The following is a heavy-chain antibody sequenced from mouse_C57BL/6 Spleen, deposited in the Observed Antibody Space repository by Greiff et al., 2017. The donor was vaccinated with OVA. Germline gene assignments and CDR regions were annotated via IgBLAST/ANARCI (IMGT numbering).Heavy chain of an antibody. CDR2: IYPGNSDT. CDR3: TRGEDDYDAWFAY. D-gene: IGHD2-4*01. V-gene: IGHV1-5*01. Sequence: EVKVEESGTVLARPGASVKMSCKTSGYPFPSYWMHWVKQRPGQGLEGIRAIYPGNSDTSYNQKFKGKAKLTAVTSASTAYMELSRLTNEDSAVYYCTRGEDDYDAWFAYWGQGTLVTVSA. J-gene: IGHJ3*01. CDR1: GYPFPSYW.